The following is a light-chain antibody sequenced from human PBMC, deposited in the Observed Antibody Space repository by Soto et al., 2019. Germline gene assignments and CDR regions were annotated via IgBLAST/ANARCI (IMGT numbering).Light chain of an antibody. CDR3: QQYNNWPLT. V-gene: IGKV3-15*01. Sequence: EIVMTQSPATLSVSPGERATLSCRDRQNVSRTLAWYQQIPGQAPRLLISYASTRATGIPARFSGSGSGTEFTHTISSLHSEDFAVYYCQQYNNWPLTFGGGTKVEIK. CDR1: QNVSRT. CDR2: YAS. J-gene: IGKJ4*01.